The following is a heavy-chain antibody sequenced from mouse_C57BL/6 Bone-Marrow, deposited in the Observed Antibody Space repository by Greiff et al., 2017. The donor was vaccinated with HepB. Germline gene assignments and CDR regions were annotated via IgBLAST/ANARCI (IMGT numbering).Heavy chain of an antibody. D-gene: IGHD3-2*02. Sequence: QVQLQQSGAELARPGASVKLSCKASGYTFTSYGISWVKQRTGQGLEWIGEIYPRSGNTYYNEKFKGKATLTADKSSSTAYMELRSLTSEDSAVYFCARSKAQATSPYWGQGTLVTVSA. CDR1: GYTFTSYG. J-gene: IGHJ3*01. CDR2: IYPRSGNT. CDR3: ARSKAQATSPY. V-gene: IGHV1-81*01.